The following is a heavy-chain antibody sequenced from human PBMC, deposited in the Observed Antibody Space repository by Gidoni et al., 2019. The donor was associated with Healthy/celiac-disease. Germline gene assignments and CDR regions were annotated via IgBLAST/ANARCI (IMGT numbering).Heavy chain of an antibody. CDR2: IYYSGST. Sequence: QVQLQESGPGLVKPSETLSLTCTVSGGSISSYYWGWIRQPPGKGLEWIGYIYYSGSTNYNPSLKSRVTISVDTSKNQFSLKLSSETAADTAVYYCARVGYYDSSGYSLAHNYWGQGTLVTVSS. J-gene: IGHJ4*02. V-gene: IGHV4-59*01. D-gene: IGHD3-22*01. CDR3: ARVGYYDSSGYSLAHNY. CDR1: GGSISSYY.